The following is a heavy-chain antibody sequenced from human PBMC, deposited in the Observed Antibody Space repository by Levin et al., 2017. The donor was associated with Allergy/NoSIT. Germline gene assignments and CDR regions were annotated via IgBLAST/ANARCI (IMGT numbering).Heavy chain of an antibody. J-gene: IGHJ4*02. CDR1: GFTFSSYG. CDR3: AKESEIVPPIAFDY. V-gene: IGHV3-30*18. Sequence: GGSLRLSCVASGFTFSSYGMHWVRQAPGKGLEWVSSISYDEGNKDYADSAKGRFTISRDNSKNTLYLQMSSLRTEDAAVYYCAKESEIVPPIAFDYWGQGPVVTVSS. CDR2: ISYDEGNK. D-gene: IGHD2-2*01.